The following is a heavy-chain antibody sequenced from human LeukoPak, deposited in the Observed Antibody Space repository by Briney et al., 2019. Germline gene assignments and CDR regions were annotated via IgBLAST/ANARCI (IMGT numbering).Heavy chain of an antibody. V-gene: IGHV3-7*03. CDR3: ARDGFGTGSN. D-gene: IGHD3-16*01. CDR1: GLTFSNYW. J-gene: IGHJ4*02. CDR2: IKQDGSEK. Sequence: GGSLRLSCAASGLTFSNYWMDWVRQAPGKGLEWVANIKQDGSEKNYVDSVKGRFIISRDNAKNSLYLQMNTLKADDTAVYYCARDGFGTGSNWGQGTLVTVSS.